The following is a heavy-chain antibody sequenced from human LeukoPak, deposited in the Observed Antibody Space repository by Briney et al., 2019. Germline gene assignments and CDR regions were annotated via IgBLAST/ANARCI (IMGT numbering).Heavy chain of an antibody. D-gene: IGHD3-16*02. CDR2: IKQDGSEK. CDR1: GFTFSSYW. V-gene: IGHV3-7*01. J-gene: IGHJ4*02. CDR3: ARVGGRYSPLGY. Sequence: TGGSLRLSCAASGFTFSSYWMSWVRQAPGKGLEWVANIKQDGSEKYYVDPVKGRFTISRDNDKNSLFLQMTSLGAEDTAVYYCARVGGRYSPLGYWGQGTLVTVSS.